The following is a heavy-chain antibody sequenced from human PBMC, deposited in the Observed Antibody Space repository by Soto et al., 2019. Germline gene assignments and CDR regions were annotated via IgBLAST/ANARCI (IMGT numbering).Heavy chain of an antibody. CDR3: ARHLGPKLAFDS. J-gene: IGHJ4*02. Sequence: SETLSLTCSVSGSYITSGDYHWTWIRQAPGKGLEWIGYISHSETTYYSPALKNRIIISSDISVNQFSLRLNSVTAADTAVYYCARHLGPKLAFDSWGQGTLVTVSS. V-gene: IGHV4-30-4*01. CDR2: ISHSETT. D-gene: IGHD7-27*01. CDR1: GSYITSGDYH.